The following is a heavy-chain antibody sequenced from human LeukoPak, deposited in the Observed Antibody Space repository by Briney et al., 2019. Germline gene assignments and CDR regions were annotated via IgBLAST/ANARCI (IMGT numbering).Heavy chain of an antibody. CDR3: ARDRREYIAAAGPPDFDY. D-gene: IGHD6-13*01. J-gene: IGHJ4*02. CDR1: GYTFTSYD. V-gene: IGHV1-8*01. Sequence: GASVKVSCKASGYTFTSYDINWVRQATGQGLEWMGWMNPNSGNTGYAQKFQGRVTMTRNTSISTAYMELSSLRSDDTAVYYCARDRREYIAAAGPPDFDYWGQGTLVTVSS. CDR2: MNPNSGNT.